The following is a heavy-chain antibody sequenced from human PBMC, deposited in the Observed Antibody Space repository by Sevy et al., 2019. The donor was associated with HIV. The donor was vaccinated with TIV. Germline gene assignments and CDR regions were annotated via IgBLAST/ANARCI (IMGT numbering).Heavy chain of an antibody. CDR1: GMSISSHW. V-gene: IGHV3-7*01. Sequence: GGSLRLSCVGAGMSISSHWMNWLRQSPGKGLEWVANINQDGSEIYYVGSVKGRFTISRDNARNSGYLQMHSLSVEDSGVYYCARAMGVWGRGTTVTVSS. J-gene: IGHJ6*02. CDR2: INQDGSEI. CDR3: ARAMGV.